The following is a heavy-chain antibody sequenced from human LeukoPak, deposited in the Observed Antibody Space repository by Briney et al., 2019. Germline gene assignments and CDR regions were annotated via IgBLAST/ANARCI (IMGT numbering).Heavy chain of an antibody. CDR1: GFTFSSYA. Sequence: GESLRLSCAASGFTFSSYAMSWVRQAPGKGLEWVSAISGSGGSTYYADSVKGRFTISRDNSKNTLYLQMNSLRAEDTAVYYCAKGRGYSYGYEDYWGQGTLVTVSS. D-gene: IGHD5-18*01. CDR2: ISGSGGST. CDR3: AKGRGYSYGYEDY. V-gene: IGHV3-23*01. J-gene: IGHJ4*02.